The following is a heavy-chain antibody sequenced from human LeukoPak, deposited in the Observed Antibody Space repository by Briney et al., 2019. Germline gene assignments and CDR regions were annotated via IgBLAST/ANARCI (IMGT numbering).Heavy chain of an antibody. Sequence: NPSETLSLTCTVSGYSISSGYYWGWTRQPPGKGLEWIGSIYHSGSTYYNPSLKSRVTISVDTSKNQFSLKLSSVTAADTAVYYCARDPRGIVGALTPFDYWGQGTLVTVSS. V-gene: IGHV4-38-2*02. CDR2: IYHSGST. CDR1: GYSISSGYY. D-gene: IGHD1-26*01. CDR3: ARDPRGIVGALTPFDY. J-gene: IGHJ4*02.